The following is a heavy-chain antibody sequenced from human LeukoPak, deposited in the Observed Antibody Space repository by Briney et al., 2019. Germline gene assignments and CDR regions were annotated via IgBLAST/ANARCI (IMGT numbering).Heavy chain of an antibody. Sequence: GGSLRLSCAASGFSFSNYWMNWARQAPGKGLEWVASINHNGNVNYYVDSVKGRFTISRDNAKNSLYLQMSNLRAEDTAVYFCARGGGLDVWGQGATVTVSS. CDR3: ARGGGLDV. J-gene: IGHJ6*02. V-gene: IGHV3-7*03. CDR1: GFSFSNYW. D-gene: IGHD3-16*01. CDR2: INHNGNVN.